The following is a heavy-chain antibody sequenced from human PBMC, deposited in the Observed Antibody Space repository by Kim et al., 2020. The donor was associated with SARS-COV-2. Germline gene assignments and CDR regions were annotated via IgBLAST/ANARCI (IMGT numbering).Heavy chain of an antibody. Sequence: GGSLRLSCAASGFTFISYGMHWVRQAPGKVLEWVAVISYDGSNKYYADSVKGRFTISRDNSKNTLYLQMNRLRAEDTAVYYCAIAEGGGYVTYWGQGTLVTVSS. D-gene: IGHD6-25*01. CDR1: GFTFISYG. V-gene: IGHV3-30*03. J-gene: IGHJ4*02. CDR2: ISYDGSNK. CDR3: AIAEGGGYVTY.